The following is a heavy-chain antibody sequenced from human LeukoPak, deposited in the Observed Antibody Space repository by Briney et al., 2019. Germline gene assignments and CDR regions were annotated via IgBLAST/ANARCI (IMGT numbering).Heavy chain of an antibody. J-gene: IGHJ6*03. Sequence: ASETLSLTCTVSGGSISSGSYHWSWIRQPAGKGLEWIGRIYTSGSTNYNPSLKSRVTISVDTSKNQFSLKLSSVTAADTAVYYCAREDDYGGMGNYYYYMDVWGKGTTVTVSS. CDR2: IYTSGST. V-gene: IGHV4-61*02. CDR3: AREDDYGGMGNYYYYMDV. CDR1: GGSISSGSYH. D-gene: IGHD4-23*01.